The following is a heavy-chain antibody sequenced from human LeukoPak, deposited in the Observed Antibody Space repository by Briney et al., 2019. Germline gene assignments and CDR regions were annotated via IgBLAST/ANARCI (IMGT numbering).Heavy chain of an antibody. Sequence: GGSLRLSCAASGFTFSSYWMHWVRQAPGKGLVWVSRIDSDGSSTSYADSVKGRFTTSRDNAKNTLYLQMNSLRAEDTAVYYCVRWDGYNRRFDYWGQGTLVTVSS. CDR3: VRWDGYNRRFDY. D-gene: IGHD5-24*01. CDR2: IDSDGSST. CDR1: GFTFSSYW. J-gene: IGHJ4*02. V-gene: IGHV3-74*01.